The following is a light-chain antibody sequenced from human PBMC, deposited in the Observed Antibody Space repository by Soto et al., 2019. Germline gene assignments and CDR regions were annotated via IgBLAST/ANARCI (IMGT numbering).Light chain of an antibody. V-gene: IGKV1-5*03. J-gene: IGKJ2*01. CDR1: QNIGRW. Sequence: DIQMTQSPSTLSASIGDTVTITCRASQNIGRWLAWYQQKPGKAPNLLIYKTSNLEGGVPSRFTGSGSGTEFTLTISSLQPDDFATYYCQQYDDYYTFGQGTKLEIK. CDR2: KTS. CDR3: QQYDDYYT.